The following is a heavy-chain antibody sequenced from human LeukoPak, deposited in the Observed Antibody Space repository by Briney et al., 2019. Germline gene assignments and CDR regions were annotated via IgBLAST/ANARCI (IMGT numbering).Heavy chain of an antibody. CDR1: GFTFSDYA. J-gene: IGHJ4*02. CDR2: ISISGGTT. D-gene: IGHD6-13*01. V-gene: IGHV3-23*01. CDR3: AREDSSWAPGAPFDY. Sequence: PGGSLRLSCAASGFTFSDYAMSWVRQAPGKGLEWVSTISISGGTTYYADSVKGRSSISRDNSKNTLYLQMNSLRAEDTAVYYCAREDSSWAPGAPFDYWGQGTLVTVSS.